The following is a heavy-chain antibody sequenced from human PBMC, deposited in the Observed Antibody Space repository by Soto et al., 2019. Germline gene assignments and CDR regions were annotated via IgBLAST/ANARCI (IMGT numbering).Heavy chain of an antibody. J-gene: IGHJ1*01. V-gene: IGHV3-9*01. D-gene: IGHD3-22*01. CDR2: ITWNSGSI. CDR3: AKETITMKLDDYFPY. CDR1: GFTFDDYA. Sequence: EVQLVETGGGLVQPGRSLRLSCSASGFTFDDYAMHWVRQAPGKGLECVSGITWNSGSICYSDSVKGRFSSSSDNAKNSRYLQMTSLKAEDTALYYCAKETITMKLDDYFPYCGQGTLV.